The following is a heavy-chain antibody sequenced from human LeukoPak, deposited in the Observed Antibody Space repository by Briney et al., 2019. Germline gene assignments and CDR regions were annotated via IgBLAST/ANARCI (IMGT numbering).Heavy chain of an antibody. CDR3: ASGATFHTLSY. CDR1: GGTFSSYA. D-gene: IGHD2/OR15-2a*01. Sequence: SVKVSCKASGGTFSSYAIIGVRQAPGQGLEWMGGIIPIFGTANYAQKFQGRVTITADESTSTAYMELSSLRSEDTAVYYCASGATFHTLSYWGQGAPVTVSS. CDR2: IIPIFGTA. V-gene: IGHV1-69*13. J-gene: IGHJ4*02.